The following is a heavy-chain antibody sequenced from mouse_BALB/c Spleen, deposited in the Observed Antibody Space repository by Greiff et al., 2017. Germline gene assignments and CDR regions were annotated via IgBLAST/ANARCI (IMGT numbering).Heavy chain of an antibody. J-gene: IGHJ4*01. V-gene: IGHV5-6-5*01. D-gene: IGHD2-4*01. Sequence: EVHLVESGGGLVKPGGSLKLSCAASGFTFSSYAMSWVRQTPEKRLEWVASISSGGSTYYPDSVKGRFTISRDNARNILYLQMSSLRSEDTAMYYCARGGTYYDYAMDYWGQGTSVTVSS. CDR3: ARGGTYYDYAMDY. CDR2: ISSGGST. CDR1: GFTFSSYA.